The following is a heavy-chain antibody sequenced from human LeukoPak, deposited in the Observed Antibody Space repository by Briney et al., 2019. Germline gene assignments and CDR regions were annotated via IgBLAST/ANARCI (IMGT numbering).Heavy chain of an antibody. D-gene: IGHD3-10*01. CDR2: IWYDGSNK. Sequence: PGGSLRLSCAASGFTFSSYGMHWVRQAPGKGLEWAAVIWYDGSNKYYADSVKGRFTISRDNSKNTLYLQMNSLRAEDTAVYYCARDLSWFGEFDYWGQGTLVTVSS. CDR1: GFTFSSYG. CDR3: ARDLSWFGEFDY. V-gene: IGHV3-33*01. J-gene: IGHJ4*02.